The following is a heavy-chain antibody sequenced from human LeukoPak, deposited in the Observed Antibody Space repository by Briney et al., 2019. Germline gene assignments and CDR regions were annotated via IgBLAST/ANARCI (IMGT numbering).Heavy chain of an antibody. J-gene: IGHJ4*02. D-gene: IGHD6-13*01. CDR2: IYYSGYT. Sequence: PSETLSLTCTVSRGSISSGGYYWSWIRQHPGKGLEWIGYIYYSGYTHYNPSLKSRVTISVDTSKNQFSLKLSSVTAADTAVYYCARGSTSWYVYWGQGTLVTVSS. CDR3: ARGSTSWYVY. CDR1: RGSISSGGYY. V-gene: IGHV4-31*03.